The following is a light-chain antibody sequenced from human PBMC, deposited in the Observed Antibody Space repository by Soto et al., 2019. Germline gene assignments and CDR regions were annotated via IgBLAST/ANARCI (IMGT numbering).Light chain of an antibody. V-gene: IGKV3-20*01. CDR2: DAS. J-gene: IGKJ5*01. CDR1: QSVSSY. CDR3: QQYGSSPPWT. Sequence: EIVLTQSPATLSLSPGERATLSCRASQSVSSYLAWYQQKPGQAPRLLIYDASSRATGIPDRFSGSGSGTDFTLTISRLEPEDFAVYYCQQYGSSPPWTFGQGTRLEIK.